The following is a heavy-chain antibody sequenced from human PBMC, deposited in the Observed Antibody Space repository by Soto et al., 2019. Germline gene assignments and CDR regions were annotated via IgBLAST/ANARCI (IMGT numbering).Heavy chain of an antibody. D-gene: IGHD2-2*03. J-gene: IGHJ5*02. CDR2: ISAYNGNT. CDR3: AREDGYCSSTSCIGSWFDP. V-gene: IGHV1-18*04. CDR1: GYTFTSYG. Sequence: ASVKVSCKASGYTFTSYGISWVRQAPGQGLEWMGWISAYNGNTNYAQKLQGRVTMTTDTSTSTAYMELRSLRSDDTAVYYCAREDGYCSSTSCIGSWFDPWGQGTLVTVSS.